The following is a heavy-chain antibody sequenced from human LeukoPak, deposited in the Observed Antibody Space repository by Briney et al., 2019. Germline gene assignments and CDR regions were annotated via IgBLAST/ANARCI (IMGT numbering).Heavy chain of an antibody. CDR2: MTTISTLM. V-gene: IGHV3-21*01. Sequence: PGGSLRLSCAASGFTFNTYAMNWVRQAPGKGLERFSSMTTISTLMYYAASVKGRFTISRDNAKNSLYLQMNSLRAEDTAVYYCTRARVVTVPGTADYYFYMDVWGRGTTVTVSS. CDR3: TRARVVTVPGTADYYFYMDV. CDR1: GFTFNTYA. J-gene: IGHJ6*03. D-gene: IGHD6-19*01.